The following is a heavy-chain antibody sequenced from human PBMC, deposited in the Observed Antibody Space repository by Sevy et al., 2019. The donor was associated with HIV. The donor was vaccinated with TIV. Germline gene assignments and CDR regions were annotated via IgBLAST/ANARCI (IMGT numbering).Heavy chain of an antibody. CDR1: GFTFSSFS. J-gene: IGHJ4*02. Sequence: GGSLRLSCAASGFTFSSFSMGWVRQAPGKGLDWISVISGTGDHTYYADSVKGRFTISRDNSKNTLFLQMNSLRAEDTDIFYCAKKMGGGSGMAFLVDYWGQGTLVTVSS. D-gene: IGHD2-8*01. V-gene: IGHV3-23*01. CDR2: ISGTGDHT. CDR3: AKKMGGGSGMAFLVDY.